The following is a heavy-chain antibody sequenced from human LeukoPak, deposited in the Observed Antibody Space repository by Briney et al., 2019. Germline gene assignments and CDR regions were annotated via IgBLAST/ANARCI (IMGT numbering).Heavy chain of an antibody. CDR2: IYDSGST. CDR3: ARDCSGGSCYGAFDI. D-gene: IGHD2-15*01. CDR1: GGSISSGGYY. J-gene: IGHJ3*02. V-gene: IGHV4-30-4*01. Sequence: SQTLSLTCTVSGGSISSGGYYWSWIRQPPGKGLEWIGYIYDSGSTYYNPSLKSRITISVDTSENRFSLKLSSVTATDTAVYYCARDCSGGSCYGAFDIWGQGTMVTVSS.